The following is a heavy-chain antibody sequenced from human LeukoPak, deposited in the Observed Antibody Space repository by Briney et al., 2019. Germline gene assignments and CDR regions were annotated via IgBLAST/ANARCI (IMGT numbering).Heavy chain of an antibody. CDR2: IIPIFGTA. Sequence: ASVKVSCKASGYTFTSYYIHWVRQAPGQGLEWMGGIIPIFGTANYAQKFQGRVTITADESTSTAYMELSSLRSEDTAVYYCARNPGGDIVVVPAAILFGWFDPWGQGTLVTVSS. CDR1: GYTFTSYY. V-gene: IGHV1-69*13. CDR3: ARNPGGDIVVVPAAILFGWFDP. J-gene: IGHJ5*02. D-gene: IGHD2-2*01.